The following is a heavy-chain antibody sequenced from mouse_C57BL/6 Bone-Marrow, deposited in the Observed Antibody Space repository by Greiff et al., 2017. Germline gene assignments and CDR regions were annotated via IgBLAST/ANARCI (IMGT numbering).Heavy chain of an antibody. D-gene: IGHD2-5*01. Sequence: QVQLQQPGAELVKPGASVKMSCKASGYTFTSYWITWVKQRPGQGLEWIGAIYPGSGSTNYNEKFKSKATLTVDTSSSTAYMQHSSLTSEDSAVYYCARPYYSNYWYFDVWGKGTTVTVSS. CDR3: ARPYYSNYWYFDV. J-gene: IGHJ1*03. CDR2: IYPGSGST. V-gene: IGHV1-55*01. CDR1: GYTFTSYW.